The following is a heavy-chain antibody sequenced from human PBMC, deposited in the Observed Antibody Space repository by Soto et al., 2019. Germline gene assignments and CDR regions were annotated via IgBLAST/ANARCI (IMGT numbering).Heavy chain of an antibody. Sequence: XGFLRLSFSASGFTFSSYAMHWVRQAPGKGLEYVSAISSNGGSTYYADSVKGRFTISRDNSKNTLYLQMSSLRAEDTAVYYCVKDKGEGYCSGGSCFFDPWGQGTLVTVSS. CDR3: VKDKGEGYCSGGSCFFDP. CDR1: GFTFSSYA. D-gene: IGHD2-15*01. J-gene: IGHJ5*02. V-gene: IGHV3-64D*06. CDR2: ISSNGGST.